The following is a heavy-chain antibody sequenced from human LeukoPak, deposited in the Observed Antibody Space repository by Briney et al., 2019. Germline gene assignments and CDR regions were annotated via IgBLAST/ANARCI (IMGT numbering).Heavy chain of an antibody. V-gene: IGHV4-31*03. CDR1: GGSISSGGYY. J-gene: IGHJ4*02. Sequence: SETLSLTCTVSGGSISSGGYYWSWIRQHPGKGLEWIGYIYYSGSTYYNPSLKSRVTISVDTSKNQFSLKLSSVTAADTAVDYCARDSHGYSRSTRLGYWGQGTLVTVSS. CDR2: IYYSGST. D-gene: IGHD6-6*01. CDR3: ARDSHGYSRSTRLGY.